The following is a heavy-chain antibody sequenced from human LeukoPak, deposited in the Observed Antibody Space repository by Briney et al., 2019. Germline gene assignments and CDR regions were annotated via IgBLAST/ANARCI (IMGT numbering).Heavy chain of an antibody. V-gene: IGHV1-69*13. J-gene: IGHJ5*02. Sequence: ASVKVSCKVSGYTLTELSMHWVRQAPGQGLEWMGGIIPIFGTANYAQKFQGRVTITADESTSTAYMELSSLRSEDTAVYYCARGVGQQLVSHWFDPWGQGTLVTVSS. D-gene: IGHD6-13*01. CDR3: ARGVGQQLVSHWFDP. CDR1: GYTLTELS. CDR2: IIPIFGTA.